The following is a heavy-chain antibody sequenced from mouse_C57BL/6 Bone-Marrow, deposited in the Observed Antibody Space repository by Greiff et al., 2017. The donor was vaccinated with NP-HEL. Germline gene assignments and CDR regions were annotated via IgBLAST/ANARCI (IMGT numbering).Heavy chain of an antibody. D-gene: IGHD1-1*01. CDR2: LDPNSGGT. CDR3: ARYYYGSSSFDN. J-gene: IGHJ2*01. V-gene: IGHV1-72*01. CDR1: GYTFTSYL. Sequence: VQLQQPGAELVKPGASVKLSCKASGYTFTSYLMHWVKQRPGRGLEWIGRLDPNSGGTKYNEKFKSKATLTVDKPSSPAYMQLNSLTSEDSAVYYCARYYYGSSSFDNWGQGTTLTVSS.